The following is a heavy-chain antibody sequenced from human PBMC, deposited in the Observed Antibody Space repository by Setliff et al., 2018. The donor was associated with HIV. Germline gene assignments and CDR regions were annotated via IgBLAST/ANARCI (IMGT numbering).Heavy chain of an antibody. Sequence: SETLSLTCTVSGGSISSYYWSWIRQPPGKGLEWIGYIYTSGSTNYNPSLKSRVTISVDTSKNQFSLKLSSVTAADTAVYYCARGLSFYDPGGFDYWGQGTLGTAPQ. CDR3: ARGLSFYDPGGFDY. D-gene: IGHD3-22*01. V-gene: IGHV4-4*09. CDR1: GGSISSYY. CDR2: IYTSGST. J-gene: IGHJ4*02.